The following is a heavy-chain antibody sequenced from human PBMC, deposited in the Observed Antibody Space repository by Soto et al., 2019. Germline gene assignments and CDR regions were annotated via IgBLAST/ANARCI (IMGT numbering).Heavy chain of an antibody. CDR3: ARRDGGTLNY. D-gene: IGHD2-15*01. CDR1: GGSISSYY. Sequence: QVQLQESGPGLVKPSETLSLTCTVSGGSISSYYWSCIRQPPGKGLEWIGYIYYSGRPNYNHSLKSRVTISDDTSKNQFSLKLSPVTAADPAGYYGARRDGGTLNYWGQGTLVTVSS. V-gene: IGHV4-59*08. CDR2: IYYSGRP. J-gene: IGHJ4*02.